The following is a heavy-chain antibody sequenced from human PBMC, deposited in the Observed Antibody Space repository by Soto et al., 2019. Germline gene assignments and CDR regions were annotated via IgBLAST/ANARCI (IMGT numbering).Heavy chain of an antibody. CDR2: ISYDGSNK. CDR3: ARDVLPDSPFDY. Sequence: GGSLRLSCAASGFTFSSYAMHWVRQAPGKGLEWVAVISYDGSNKYYADSVKGRFTISGDNSKNTLYLQMNSLRAEDTAVYYCARDVLPDSPFDYWGQGTLVTVSS. CDR1: GFTFSSYA. D-gene: IGHD5-18*01. J-gene: IGHJ4*02. V-gene: IGHV3-30-3*01.